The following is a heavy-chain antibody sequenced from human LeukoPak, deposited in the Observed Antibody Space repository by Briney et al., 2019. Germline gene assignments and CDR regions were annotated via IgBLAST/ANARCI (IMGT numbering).Heavy chain of an antibody. J-gene: IGHJ4*02. Sequence: PSGTLSLTCAVSGGSISGSNWWSWVRQPPGKGLEWIGEIYHSGSTNCNPSLKTRVTISVDTSKNQFSLKLSSVTAADTAVYYCARGLCEAVSDYVCDYPTDLDYWGQGTLVTVSS. CDR1: GGSISGSNW. CDR2: IYHSGST. CDR3: ARGLCEAVSDYVCDYPTDLDY. V-gene: IGHV4-4*02. D-gene: IGHD3-16*01.